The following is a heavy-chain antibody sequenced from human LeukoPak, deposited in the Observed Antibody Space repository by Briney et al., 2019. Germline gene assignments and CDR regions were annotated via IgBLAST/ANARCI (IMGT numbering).Heavy chain of an antibody. CDR1: GYTFTAHY. Sequence: GASVKVSCKASGYTFTAHYLHWVRQAPGQGLEWMGWISAYNGNTNYAQKLQGRVTMTTDTSTSTAYMELRSLRSDDTAVYYCARDSYSSGWYDYWGQGTLVTVSS. CDR2: ISAYNGNT. D-gene: IGHD6-19*01. V-gene: IGHV1-18*04. CDR3: ARDSYSSGWYDY. J-gene: IGHJ4*02.